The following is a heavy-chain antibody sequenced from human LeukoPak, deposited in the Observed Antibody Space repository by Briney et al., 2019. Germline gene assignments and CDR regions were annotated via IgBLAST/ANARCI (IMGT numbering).Heavy chain of an antibody. D-gene: IGHD3-3*01. V-gene: IGHV4-4*07. J-gene: IGHJ3*02. Sequence: SETLSLTRTVSGGSISSYYWSWIRQPAGKGLEWIGRIYTSGSTNYNPSLKSRVTMSVDTSKNQFSLKLSSVTAADTAVYYCARNVESGYYHDAFDIWGQGTMVTVSS. CDR3: ARNVESGYYHDAFDI. CDR1: GGSISSYY. CDR2: IYTSGST.